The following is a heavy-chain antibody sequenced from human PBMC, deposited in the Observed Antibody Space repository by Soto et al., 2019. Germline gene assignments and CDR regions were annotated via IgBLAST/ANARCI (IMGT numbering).Heavy chain of an antibody. J-gene: IGHJ6*02. CDR2: IYYSGST. V-gene: IGHV4-31*03. Sequence: SETLSLTCTVSGGSISSGGYYWSWIRQHPGKGLEWIGYIYYSGSTYYNPSLKSRVTISVDTSKNQFSLKLSSVTAADTAVYYCARDRFSVSPYYGMDVWGQGTTVTVSS. CDR3: ARDRFSVSPYYGMDV. CDR1: GGSISSGGYY. D-gene: IGHD3-16*01.